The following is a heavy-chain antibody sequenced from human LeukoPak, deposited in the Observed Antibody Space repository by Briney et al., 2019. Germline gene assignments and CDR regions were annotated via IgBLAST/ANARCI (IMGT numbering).Heavy chain of an antibody. CDR3: ARGRLMGYYYYYMDV. CDR1: GGTFSSYA. Sequence: GASVEVSCKASGGTFSSYAISWVRQAPGQGLEWMGGIIPIFGTANYAQKFQGRVTITTDESTSTAYMELSSLRSEDTAVYYCARGRLMGYYYYYMDVWGKGTTVTVSS. CDR2: IIPIFGTA. D-gene: IGHD2-8*01. V-gene: IGHV1-69*05. J-gene: IGHJ6*03.